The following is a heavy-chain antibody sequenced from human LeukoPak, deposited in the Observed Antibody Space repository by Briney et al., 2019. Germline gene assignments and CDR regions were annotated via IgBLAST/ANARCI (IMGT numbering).Heavy chain of an antibody. D-gene: IGHD6-6*01. Sequence: GASVKVSCKASRYTFTSYDINWVRQATGQGLEWMGWMNPNSGNTGYAQKFQGRVTITRNTSISTAYMELSSLRSEDTAVYYCVLAARAHYYYYMDVWGKGTTVTVSS. V-gene: IGHV1-8*03. CDR1: RYTFTSYD. J-gene: IGHJ6*03. CDR3: VLAARAHYYYYMDV. CDR2: MNPNSGNT.